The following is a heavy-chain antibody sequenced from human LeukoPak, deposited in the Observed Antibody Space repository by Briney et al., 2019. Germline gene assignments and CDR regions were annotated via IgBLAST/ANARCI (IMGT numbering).Heavy chain of an antibody. Sequence: SETLSLTCTVSGGSISSYYWSWIRQPPGKGLEWIGYTYYSGSTNYNPSLKSRVTISVDTSKNQFSLKLSSVTAADTAVYYCARVNSYGQDTETSYYYYGMDVWGQGTTVTVSS. V-gene: IGHV4-59*01. CDR2: TYYSGST. J-gene: IGHJ6*02. D-gene: IGHD5-18*01. CDR1: GGSISSYY. CDR3: ARVNSYGQDTETSYYYYGMDV.